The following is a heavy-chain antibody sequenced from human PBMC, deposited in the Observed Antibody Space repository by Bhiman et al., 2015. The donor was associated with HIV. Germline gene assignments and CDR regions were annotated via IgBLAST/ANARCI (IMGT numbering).Heavy chain of an antibody. V-gene: IGHV3-48*03. J-gene: IGHJ4*02. CDR3: TKDQYSGSYVGGGFDY. D-gene: IGHD1-26*01. CDR2: ISSSGSTI. CDR1: EFTFSSYE. Sequence: EVQLVESGGGLVQPGGSLRLSCAASEFTFSSYEMNWVRQAPGKGLEWVSYISSSGSTIYYADSVKGRFTISRDNFKNTLYLQMNSLRAEDTAVYYCTKDQYSGSYVGGGFDYWGPGTLVTVSS.